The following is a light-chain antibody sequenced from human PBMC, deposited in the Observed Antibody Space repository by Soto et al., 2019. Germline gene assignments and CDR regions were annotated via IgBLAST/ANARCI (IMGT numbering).Light chain of an antibody. CDR2: DNN. CDR3: GTWDSRLSTSV. CDR1: SSNIGNNY. V-gene: IGLV1-51*01. Sequence: QSVLTQPPSVSAAPGQKVTISCSGSSSNIGNNYVSWYQQLPGTAPKPLIYDNNKRPSGIPDRFSGSKSGTSATLGITGLQTGDEADYYCGTWDSRLSTSVFGGGTKVTVL. J-gene: IGLJ2*01.